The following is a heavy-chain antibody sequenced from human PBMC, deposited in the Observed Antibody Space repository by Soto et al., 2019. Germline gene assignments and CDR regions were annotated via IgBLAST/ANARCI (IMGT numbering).Heavy chain of an antibody. CDR3: ARVYGGGSDYYYGMDV. V-gene: IGHV1-69*12. CDR1: GGTFSSSA. CDR2: IIPIFGTT. J-gene: IGHJ6*02. Sequence: QVQLVQSGAEVKKPGSSVKVSCKASGGTFSSSALSWVRLAPGQGLEWMGGIIPIFGTTNYAQKFQGRVTMTADGSTSTAYMELSSLRSEDTAVYYCARVYGGGSDYYYGMDVGGQGTTVTVSS. D-gene: IGHD1-26*01.